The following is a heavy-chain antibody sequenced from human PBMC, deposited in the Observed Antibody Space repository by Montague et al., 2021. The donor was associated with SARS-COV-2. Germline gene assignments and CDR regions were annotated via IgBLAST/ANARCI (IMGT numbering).Heavy chain of an antibody. Sequence: SLRLSCAGIGFSFSTYNTNWVRQAPGKGLEWISHMSAGGNTRYYADSVKGRFTVSRDNAKNSLYLQMDSLRAEDTAVYYCAVYTAVVLGQGTMVTVSS. CDR1: GFSFSTYN. CDR3: AVYTAVV. CDR2: MSAGGNTR. D-gene: IGHD5-18*01. V-gene: IGHV3-48*03. J-gene: IGHJ3*01.